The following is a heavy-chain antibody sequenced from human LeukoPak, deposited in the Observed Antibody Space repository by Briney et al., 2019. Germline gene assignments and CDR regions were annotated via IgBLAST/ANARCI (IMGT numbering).Heavy chain of an antibody. CDR2: ISGSGGST. V-gene: IGHV3-23*01. Sequence: GGSLRLSCAASGFTFSSYAMSWVRQAPGKGLEWVSAISGSGGSTYYADSVKGRFTISRDNSKNTLYLQMNSLRAEDTAVYYCAKGVTRTGCNNWFDPWGQGTLVTVSS. D-gene: IGHD3/OR15-3a*01. CDR1: GFTFSSYA. CDR3: AKGVTRTGCNNWFDP. J-gene: IGHJ5*02.